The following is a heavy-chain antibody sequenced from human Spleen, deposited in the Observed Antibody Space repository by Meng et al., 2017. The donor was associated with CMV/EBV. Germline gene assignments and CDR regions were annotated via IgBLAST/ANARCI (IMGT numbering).Heavy chain of an antibody. CDR2: IYSGEAT. CDR1: GCSVSTNY. V-gene: IGHV3-53*01. D-gene: IGHD1-7*01. CDR3: ARETGTIRDY. J-gene: IGHJ4*02. Sequence: FCAVAGCSVSTNYMGWVRRAPGKGMEWVSSIYSGEATYYADSVKGRFTISRDSVKNTLFLQMNSLRVEDTAVYFCARETGTIRDYWGQGTLVAVSS.